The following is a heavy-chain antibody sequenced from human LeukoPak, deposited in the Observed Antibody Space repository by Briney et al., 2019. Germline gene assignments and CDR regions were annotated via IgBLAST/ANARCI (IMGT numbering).Heavy chain of an antibody. J-gene: IGHJ5*02. CDR3: ARTRYYFDGSDYCFFDP. V-gene: IGHV4-39*01. D-gene: IGHD3-22*01. CDR1: YESISSSSHY. Sequence: SETLSLTCTVSYESISSSSHYWGWIRRPPGKGLECIGNIDSRRNIHSNPSLDSRATISVDTSKNQSSLKLSSVTAADTAVYYCARTRYYFDGSDYCFFDPWGQRILVTASS. CDR2: IDSRRNI.